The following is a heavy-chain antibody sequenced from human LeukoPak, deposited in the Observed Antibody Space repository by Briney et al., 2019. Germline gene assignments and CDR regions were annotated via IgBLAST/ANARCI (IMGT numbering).Heavy chain of an antibody. V-gene: IGHV4-4*07. J-gene: IGHJ4*02. D-gene: IGHD3-16*01. Sequence: SETLSLTCTVSGDSIRTYYWSWIRQPAEKGLEWIGRIQTGGSTNCNPSVKSRLTMSVDTSKNQFSLKLSSVTAADTAVYYCARDRGSGDYDYWGQGTLVIVSS. CDR3: ARDRGSGDYDY. CDR2: IQTGGST. CDR1: GDSIRTYY.